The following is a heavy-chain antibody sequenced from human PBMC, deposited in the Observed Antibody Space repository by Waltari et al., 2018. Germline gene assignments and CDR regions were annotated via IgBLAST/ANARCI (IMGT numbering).Heavy chain of an antibody. Sequence: EVQLVESGGGLVEPGGSLRLSCVAYGFSFSTYWLSWVRQAPGKGLEWVADINQDGSKKYYMGSMKGRFTISRDNAKSSVYLEMNSLRGDDTAVYYCARDWEGERPNFDYWGQGILVTVSS. CDR3: ARDWEGERPNFDY. CDR2: INQDGSKK. D-gene: IGHD1-26*01. V-gene: IGHV3-7*01. CDR1: GFSFSTYW. J-gene: IGHJ4*02.